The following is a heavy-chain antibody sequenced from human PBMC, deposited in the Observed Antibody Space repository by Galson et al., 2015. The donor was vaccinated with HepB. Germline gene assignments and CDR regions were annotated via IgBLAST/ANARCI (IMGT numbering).Heavy chain of an antibody. CDR3: ARSEVTTVVTDFDS. CDR2: SRNRARGYST. CDR1: GFSFNDHY. Sequence: SLRLSCAVPGFSFNDHYVDWVRQAPGKGLEWVGRSRNRARGYSTAYAVSVRGRFTVSRDDSKNSVFLQMNRLRSEDTAVYYCARSEVTTVVTDFDSWGQGTLVTVSP. J-gene: IGHJ4*02. D-gene: IGHD4-23*01. V-gene: IGHV3-72*01.